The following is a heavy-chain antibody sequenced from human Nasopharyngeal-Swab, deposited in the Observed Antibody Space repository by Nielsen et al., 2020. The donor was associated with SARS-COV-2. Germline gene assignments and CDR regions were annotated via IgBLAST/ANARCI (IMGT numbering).Heavy chain of an antibody. V-gene: IGHV3-11*04. Sequence: WICQPPGKGLEWVSYISSSGNTIYYADSVKGRFTISRDSAKNSLFLQMNSLRAEDTAVYYCAKPLKNYYDSSGPYDGFNIWGQGTLVTVSS. D-gene: IGHD3-22*01. J-gene: IGHJ3*02. CDR3: AKPLKNYYDSSGPYDGFNI. CDR2: ISSSGNTI.